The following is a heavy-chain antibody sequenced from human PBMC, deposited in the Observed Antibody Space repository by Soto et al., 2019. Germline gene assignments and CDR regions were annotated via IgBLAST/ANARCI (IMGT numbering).Heavy chain of an antibody. Sequence: EVQLVESGGGLVQPGGFLRLSCAASGFTFSSNWMHWVRQAPGKGLVWVSRINSDGSSTYYADSVKGRFTISRDNTKNTQNLQINSLRAEDTVVYYCARVGGDLNDRGQGTLVTVSS. CDR2: INSDGSST. D-gene: IGHD1-1*01. CDR3: ARVGGDLND. V-gene: IGHV3-74*01. CDR1: GFTFSSNW. J-gene: IGHJ4*02.